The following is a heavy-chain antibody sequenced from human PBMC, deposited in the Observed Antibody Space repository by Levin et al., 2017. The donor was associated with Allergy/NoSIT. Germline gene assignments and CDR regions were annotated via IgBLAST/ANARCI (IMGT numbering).Heavy chain of an antibody. D-gene: IGHD3-10*01. V-gene: IGHV1-2*02. J-gene: IGHJ5*02. CDR3: ARVHSSVRGVSIGWFDP. CDR1: GYTFTGYY. Sequence: PGESLKISCKASGYTFTGYYMHWVRQAPGQGLEWMGWINPNSGGTNYAQKFQGRVTMTRDTSISTAYMELSRLRSDDTAVYYCARVHSSVRGVSIGWFDPWGQGTLVTVSS. CDR2: INPNSGGT.